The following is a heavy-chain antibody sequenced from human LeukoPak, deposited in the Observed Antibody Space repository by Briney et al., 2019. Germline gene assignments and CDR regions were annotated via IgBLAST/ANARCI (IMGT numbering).Heavy chain of an antibody. J-gene: IGHJ4*02. D-gene: IGHD6-19*01. Sequence: GGSLRLSCAASGFTFSTYAMTWVRQAPGKGLEWVSVFSGSGDSTYYADSVTGRFTISRDNSKNTLYLQMNSLRAEDTAVYYCAKDLKQWLVFPYCFDFWGQGTLVTVSS. CDR2: FSGSGDST. CDR1: GFTFSTYA. V-gene: IGHV3-23*01. CDR3: AKDLKQWLVFPYCFDF.